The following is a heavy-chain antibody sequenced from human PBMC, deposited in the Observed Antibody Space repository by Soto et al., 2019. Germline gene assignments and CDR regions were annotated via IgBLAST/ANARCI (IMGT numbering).Heavy chain of an antibody. V-gene: IGHV1-18*01. D-gene: IGHD3-10*01. CDR3: VRDLDGSGSYYTDY. CDR2: ISAYNGNI. Sequence: ASVKVSCKASGYMFMSYCINWVRQAPGQGLEWMGWISAYNGNIKYAQNLQGRVTMTTDTSTSTAYMEMRSLRSDDTAVYYCVRDLDGSGSYYTDYWGPGTLVTVSS. CDR1: GYMFMSYC. J-gene: IGHJ4*02.